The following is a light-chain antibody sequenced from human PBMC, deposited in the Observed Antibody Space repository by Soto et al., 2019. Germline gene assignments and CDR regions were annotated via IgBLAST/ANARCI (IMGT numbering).Light chain of an antibody. CDR3: QSYDSSLRVSV. V-gene: IGLV1-40*01. Sequence: QSVLTQPPSVSGSPGQRVTISCTGSSSNIGAGYDVHWYQQLPGTAPKLLIYGNSNRPSGVPDRFSGSKSGTSASLAITWLQDEDEADYYCQSYDSSLRVSVFGGGTKVTVL. CDR1: SSNIGAGYD. J-gene: IGLJ2*01. CDR2: GNS.